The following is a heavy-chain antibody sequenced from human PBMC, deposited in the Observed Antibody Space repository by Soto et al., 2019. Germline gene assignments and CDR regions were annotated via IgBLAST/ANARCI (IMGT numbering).Heavy chain of an antibody. D-gene: IGHD2-2*01. CDR3: VKGRGANCRDPTCYMFDS. Sequence: VQLAESGGGVVQPGRSLRLSCVASGFTFSSYGMSWVRQAPGKGLGWVAVISNDGNYDFYADSVKGRFTISRDNSKNTLLLQMNSLKPEDTALYFCVKGRGANCRDPTCYMFDSWGQGERVTVS. V-gene: IGHV3-30*18. J-gene: IGHJ4*02. CDR1: GFTFSSYG. CDR2: ISNDGNYD.